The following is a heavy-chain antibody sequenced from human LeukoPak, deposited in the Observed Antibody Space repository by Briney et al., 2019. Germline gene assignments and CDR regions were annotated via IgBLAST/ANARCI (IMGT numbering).Heavy chain of an antibody. Sequence: MSSETLSLTCTVSGGSITSSSYYWAWIRQSPGKGLEFIGTIYYSGSTDYNPSLKSRVTISVDKSKNQFSLKLSSVTAADTAVYYCARSPCSSTSCWLGGWGQGTMVTVSS. CDR1: GGSITSSSYY. CDR2: IYYSGST. D-gene: IGHD2-2*01. CDR3: ARSPCSSTSCWLGG. J-gene: IGHJ3*01. V-gene: IGHV4-39*07.